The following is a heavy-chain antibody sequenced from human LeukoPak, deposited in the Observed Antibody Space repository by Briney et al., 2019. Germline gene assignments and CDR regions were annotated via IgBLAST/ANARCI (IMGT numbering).Heavy chain of an antibody. CDR1: GFTFSSFS. Sequence: GGSLRLSCAASGFTFSSFSMNWVRQAPGKGLEWISYIAGSSSSMYYADSVKGRFTISRDNAKNSLYLQMNSLTAEDTAVYYCARVIGSYGDSAYWGQGTLVTVSS. J-gene: IGHJ4*02. V-gene: IGHV3-48*04. D-gene: IGHD4-17*01. CDR2: IAGSSSSM. CDR3: ARVIGSYGDSAY.